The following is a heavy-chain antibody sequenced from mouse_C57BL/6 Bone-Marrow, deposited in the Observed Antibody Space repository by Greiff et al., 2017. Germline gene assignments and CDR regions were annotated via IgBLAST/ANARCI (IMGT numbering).Heavy chain of an antibody. V-gene: IGHV1-85*01. CDR3: ARLEFDGSSGDWYFDV. J-gene: IGHJ1*03. CDR2: IYPRDGST. D-gene: IGHD1-1*01. CDR1: GYTFTSYD. Sequence: QVTLKESGPELVKPGASVKLSCKASGYTFTSYDINWVKQRPGQGLEWIGWIYPRDGSTTYNEKFKGKATLTVDTSSSTAYMELHSLTSEDSAVYFCARLEFDGSSGDWYFDVWGTGTTVTVSS.